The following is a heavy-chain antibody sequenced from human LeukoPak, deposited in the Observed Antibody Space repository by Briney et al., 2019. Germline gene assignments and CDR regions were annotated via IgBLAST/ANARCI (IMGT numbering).Heavy chain of an antibody. CDR3: AREWGYYDSSGYPSIDY. CDR1: GFTFSSYG. J-gene: IGHJ4*02. D-gene: IGHD3-22*01. V-gene: IGHV3-30*03. Sequence: PGRSLRLSCAASGFTFSSYGMHWVRQAPGKGLEWVAVISYDGSNKYYADSVKGRFTISRDNSKNTLYLQMNSLRDEDAAVYYCAREWGYYDSSGYPSIDYWGQGTLVTVSS. CDR2: ISYDGSNK.